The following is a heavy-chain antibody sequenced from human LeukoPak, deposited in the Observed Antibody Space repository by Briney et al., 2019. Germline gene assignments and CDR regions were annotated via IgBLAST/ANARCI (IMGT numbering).Heavy chain of an antibody. D-gene: IGHD1-1*01. CDR1: GFKFDDYG. Sequence: PGGSLRLSCAASGFKFDDYGMSWVRQAPGKGLEWVSGLNWNGGSTGYADSVKGRFTISRDNAKNCLYLQMNSLRAEGTALYYCARGATGTTFDYWGQGTLVTVSS. CDR3: ARGATGTTFDY. CDR2: LNWNGGST. J-gene: IGHJ4*02. V-gene: IGHV3-20*04.